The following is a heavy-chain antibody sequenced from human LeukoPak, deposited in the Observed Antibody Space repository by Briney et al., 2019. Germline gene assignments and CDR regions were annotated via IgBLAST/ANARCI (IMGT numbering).Heavy chain of an antibody. V-gene: IGHV4-34*01. CDR2: INHSGAT. Sequence: SETLSLTCAGSGGAFTGYYLSWIRQPPGKGLEWIGEINHSGATNYNPSLKSRVTISVDTSKNQFSLRLTSVSAADTGVYYCATPTRGGIAVTGTVGHWGQGTQVTVSS. J-gene: IGHJ4*02. D-gene: IGHD6-19*01. CDR1: GGAFTGYY. CDR3: ATPTRGGIAVTGTVGH.